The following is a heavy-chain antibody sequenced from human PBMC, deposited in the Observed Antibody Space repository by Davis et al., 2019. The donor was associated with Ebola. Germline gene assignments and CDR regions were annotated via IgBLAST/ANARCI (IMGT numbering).Heavy chain of an antibody. D-gene: IGHD3-10*01. CDR2: VNPSGGST. J-gene: IGHJ4*02. V-gene: IGHV1-46*01. CDR1: GYTFTSDY. CDR3: ASGTYYGSGSYIDY. Sequence: AASVKVSCKAFGYTFTSDYIHWVRQAPGQGLEWMGIVNPSGGSTTYAQKFQGRVTMTRDTSTSTVYMELSSLRSEDTAVYYCASGTYYGSGSYIDYWGQGTLVTVSS.